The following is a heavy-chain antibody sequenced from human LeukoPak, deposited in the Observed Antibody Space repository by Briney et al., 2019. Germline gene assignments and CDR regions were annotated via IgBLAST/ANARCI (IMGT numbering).Heavy chain of an antibody. CDR3: ARVYGSWDYRREAGPYGAFDI. CDR2: VFYNGAT. J-gene: IGHJ3*02. D-gene: IGHD3-10*01. CDR1: GGSISSSIYY. V-gene: IGHV4-39*07. Sequence: SETLSLTCIVSGGSISSSIYYWAWVRQPPGKGLEWIGTVFYNGATQYSPSLRSRVTISIDTSTNQFSLKLTSVTAADTALYYCARVYGSWDYRREAGPYGAFDIWGQGTMVTVSS.